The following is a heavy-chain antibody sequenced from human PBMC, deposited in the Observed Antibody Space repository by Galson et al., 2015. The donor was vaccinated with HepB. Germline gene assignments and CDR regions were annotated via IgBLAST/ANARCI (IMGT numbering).Heavy chain of an antibody. V-gene: IGHV4-39*07. J-gene: IGHJ2*01. D-gene: IGHD2-15*01. Sequence: SETLSLTCTVSGRSISSSSSYWGWIRQPPGKGLEWIGSIYYSGSTYYNPSLKSRVTISVDTSKNQFSLKLSSGTAADTAVYYCARGRLNCSGGSCEYFDLWGRGTLVTVSS. CDR1: GRSISSSSSY. CDR3: ARGRLNCSGGSCEYFDL. CDR2: IYYSGST.